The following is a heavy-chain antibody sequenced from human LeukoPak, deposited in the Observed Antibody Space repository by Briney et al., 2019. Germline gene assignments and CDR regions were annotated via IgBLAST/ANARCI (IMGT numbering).Heavy chain of an antibody. D-gene: IGHD2-15*01. CDR2: ISGSGGRT. CDR1: GFTFSSYA. CDR3: AKTLGYCSGGSCYSGVIDY. J-gene: IGHJ4*02. V-gene: IGHV3-23*01. Sequence: GGSLRLSCAASGFTFSSYAMNWVRQAPGKGLEWVSSISGSGGRTYYADSMKGRFTISRDNSKNTLYLQMNSLRAEDTAVYYCAKTLGYCSGGSCYSGVIDYWGQGTLVTVSS.